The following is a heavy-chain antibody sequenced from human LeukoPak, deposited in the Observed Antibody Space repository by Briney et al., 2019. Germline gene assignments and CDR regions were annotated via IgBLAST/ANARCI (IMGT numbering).Heavy chain of an antibody. CDR3: ARDMTSQAVDY. CDR1: VYTYSGNY. D-gene: IGHD3-16*01. Sequence: ASVKVSCMASVYTYSGNYIHWVRQAPGQGLDWVGWINPKNGATNYAQRFQGRVTMTRVTSINTAYMELNSLTSDDTAVYHCARDMTSQAVDYWGQGTLVTVSS. CDR2: INPKNGAT. V-gene: IGHV1-2*02. J-gene: IGHJ4*02.